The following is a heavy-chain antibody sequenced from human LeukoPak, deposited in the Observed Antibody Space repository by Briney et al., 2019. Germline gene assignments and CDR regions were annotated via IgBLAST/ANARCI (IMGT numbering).Heavy chain of an antibody. D-gene: IGHD6-13*01. CDR2: IKQDGSEK. Sequence: HPGGSLRLSCAASGFIFSSYCMSWVRQAPGKGLVWVANIKQDGSEKYYVDSVKGRFTISRDNAKNSLYLQMNSLRAEDTAVYYCSSSWYGAYYFDYWGQGTLVTGSS. J-gene: IGHJ4*02. CDR1: GFIFSSYC. V-gene: IGHV3-7*01. CDR3: SSSWYGAYYFDY.